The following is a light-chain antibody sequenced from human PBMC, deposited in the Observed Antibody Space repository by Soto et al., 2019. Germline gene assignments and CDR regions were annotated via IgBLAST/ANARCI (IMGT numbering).Light chain of an antibody. CDR1: SSDVGVYNY. J-gene: IGLJ1*01. V-gene: IGLV2-8*01. CDR3: SSYAGSNYFYV. CDR2: EVN. Sequence: QSALTQPRSACVSPGQSATISCTGTSSDVGVYNYVSWYQHHPGKAPKLMIYEVNKRPSGGPDRFSGSKSGNTASLTVSGLQAEDEADYYCSSYAGSNYFYVIGTGTKVTVL.